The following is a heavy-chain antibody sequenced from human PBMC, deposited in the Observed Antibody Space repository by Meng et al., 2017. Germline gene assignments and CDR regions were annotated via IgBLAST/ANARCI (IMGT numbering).Heavy chain of an antibody. D-gene: IGHD6-19*01. CDR1: GGSISSVDW. CDR3: ASWIYSCGWQ. J-gene: IGHJ4*02. V-gene: IGHV4/OR15-8*02. Sequence: QVQPQESGPGLVRLSGTLSLPCVVSGGSISSVDWWSWVRQPPGKGLEWIGEIYHGGNTNYNPSLKSRVTISIDKSKNQFSLKLSSVTAADTAVYYCASWIYSCGWQWGQGTLVTVSS. CDR2: IYHGGNT.